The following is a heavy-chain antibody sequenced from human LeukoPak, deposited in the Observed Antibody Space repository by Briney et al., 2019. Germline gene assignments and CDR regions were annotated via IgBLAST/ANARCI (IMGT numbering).Heavy chain of an antibody. D-gene: IGHD1-26*01. V-gene: IGHV1-18*01. CDR1: VYTFTSYG. J-gene: IGHJ4*02. Sequence: LEASVKVSCKASVYTFTSYGISWVRQAPGQGLEWMGWISTYTGDTNYAQKVQGRVTMTTDPSTSTAYMELRSLTSDDTAVYYCARDRALIVGASTVLDYWGQGTLVTVSP. CDR3: ARDRALIVGASTVLDY. CDR2: ISTYTGDT.